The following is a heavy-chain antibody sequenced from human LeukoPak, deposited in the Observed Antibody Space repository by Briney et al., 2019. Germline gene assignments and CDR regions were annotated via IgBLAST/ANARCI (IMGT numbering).Heavy chain of an antibody. CDR3: ARDRDYYDTNSFSPDAFDM. V-gene: IGHV3-23*01. J-gene: IGHJ3*02. CDR2: ISGSGGST. Sequence: GGSLRLSCAASGFTFSSYAMSWVRQAPGKGLEWVSAISGSGGSTYYADSVKGRFTISRDNVKNSLFLQMDSLRAEDTAVYYCARDRDYYDTNSFSPDAFDMWGQGTMVTVSS. CDR1: GFTFSSYA. D-gene: IGHD3-22*01.